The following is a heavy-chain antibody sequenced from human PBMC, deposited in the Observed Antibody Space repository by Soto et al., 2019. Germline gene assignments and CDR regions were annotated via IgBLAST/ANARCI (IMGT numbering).Heavy chain of an antibody. D-gene: IGHD3-16*01. CDR1: GFTFDDYG. J-gene: IGHJ4*02. V-gene: IGHV3-20*04. Sequence: EVQLVESGGGVVRPGGSLRLSCAASGFTFDDYGMSWVRQAPGKGLEWVSGINWNGGSTGYAHSVKGRFPIPSDNAKNSLYLQMNSLRAEDTALYYCARAGGPGARIGSFDYWGQGTLVTVSS. CDR3: ARAGGPGARIGSFDY. CDR2: INWNGGST.